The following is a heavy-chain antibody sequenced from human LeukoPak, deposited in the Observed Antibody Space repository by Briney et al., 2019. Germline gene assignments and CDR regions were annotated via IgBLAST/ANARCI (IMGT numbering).Heavy chain of an antibody. J-gene: IGHJ4*02. CDR2: IYYSGST. CDR1: GGSISSYY. Sequence: SETLSLTCTVSGGSISSYYWSWIRQPPGKGLEWIGYIYYSGSTNYSPSLKSRVTISVDTSKNQFSLKLSSVTAADTAVYYCARRPHSNYHFDYWGQGTLVTVSS. V-gene: IGHV4-59*08. CDR3: ARRPHSNYHFDY. D-gene: IGHD4-11*01.